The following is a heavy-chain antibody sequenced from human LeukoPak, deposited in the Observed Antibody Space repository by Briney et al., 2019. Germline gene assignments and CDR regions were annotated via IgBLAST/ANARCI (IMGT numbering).Heavy chain of an antibody. Sequence: GGSLRLSCAASGFTFSSYWMSWVRQAPGKGLEWVANIKQDGSEKYYVDSVKGRFTISRDNAKNSLYLQMNSLRAEDTAVYYCARDVYYYDSRYYYYMTSGAKGPRSPSP. CDR2: IKQDGSEK. V-gene: IGHV3-7*01. CDR3: ARDVYYYDSRYYYYMTS. D-gene: IGHD3-22*01. CDR1: GFTFSSYW. J-gene: IGHJ6*03.